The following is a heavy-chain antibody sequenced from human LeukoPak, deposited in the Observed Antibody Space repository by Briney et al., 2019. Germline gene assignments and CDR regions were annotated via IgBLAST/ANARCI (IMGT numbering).Heavy chain of an antibody. Sequence: ASVKVSCKASGYTFTSYGISWVRQAPGQGLEWMGWISAYNGNTNYVQNLQGRVTMTTDTSTSTAYMELRSLRSDDTAVYYCARWKDYRDYVSWFDSWGQGTLVIVSS. J-gene: IGHJ5*01. CDR1: GYTFTSYG. D-gene: IGHD3-16*01. V-gene: IGHV1-18*01. CDR2: ISAYNGNT. CDR3: ARWKDYRDYVSWFDS.